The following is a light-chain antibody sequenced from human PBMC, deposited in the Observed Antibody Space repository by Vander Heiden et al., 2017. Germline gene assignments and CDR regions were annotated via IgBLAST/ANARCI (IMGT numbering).Light chain of an antibody. Sequence: ELALTHSPATLSLSPGERATLPCRADRGVSRYLAWDQQKPGQAPTLPILSGSTRATGIPARFSGGGSGTDCTLTISRLEHEDFVIYDCQQRRNKPPLNFGGGTKVEIK. CDR2: SGS. V-gene: IGKV3-11*01. J-gene: IGKJ4*01. CDR1: RGVSRY. CDR3: QQRRNKPPLN.